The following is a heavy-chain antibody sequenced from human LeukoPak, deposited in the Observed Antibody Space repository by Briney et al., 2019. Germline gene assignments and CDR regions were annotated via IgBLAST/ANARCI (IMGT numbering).Heavy chain of an antibody. CDR3: ARGVEPLAANTLAY. CDR2: IYSGGST. J-gene: IGHJ4*02. CDR1: GFTVSSNY. Sequence: GGSLRLSCAASGFTVSSNYLSWVRQAPGKGLEWVSIIYSGGSTYYADSVQGRFTISRDNSKNTLYLEMNSLSPDDTAVYYCARGVEPLAANTLAYWGQGTLVTVSS. D-gene: IGHD1-14*01. V-gene: IGHV3-53*01.